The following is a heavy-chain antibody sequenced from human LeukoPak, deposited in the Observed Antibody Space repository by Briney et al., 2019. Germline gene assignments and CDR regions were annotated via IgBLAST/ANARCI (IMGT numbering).Heavy chain of an antibody. CDR1: GYTFTSYD. Sequence: ASVKVSCKASGYTFTSYDINWVRQATGQGLEWMGWMNPNSGNTGYAQKFQGRVTMTRNTSISTAYMELSSLRSEDTAVYYCARGRSKGLRLGILFDYWGQGTLVTVSS. CDR2: MNPNSGNT. J-gene: IGHJ4*02. V-gene: IGHV1-8*01. CDR3: ARGRSKGLRLGILFDY. D-gene: IGHD5-12*01.